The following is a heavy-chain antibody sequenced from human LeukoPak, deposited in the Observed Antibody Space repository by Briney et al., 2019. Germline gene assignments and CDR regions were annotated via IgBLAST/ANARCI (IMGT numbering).Heavy chain of an antibody. CDR1: GFTFSSYS. J-gene: IGHJ4*02. D-gene: IGHD2/OR15-2a*01. Sequence: GGSLRLSCAASGFTFSSYSMNWVRQAPGKGLEWVSSISSSSSYIYYADSVKGRFTISRDNAKNSLYLQMNSLRAEDTAVYYCARAKPPRWTPFSDYWGQGTLVTVSP. V-gene: IGHV3-21*01. CDR2: ISSSSSYI. CDR3: ARAKPPRWTPFSDY.